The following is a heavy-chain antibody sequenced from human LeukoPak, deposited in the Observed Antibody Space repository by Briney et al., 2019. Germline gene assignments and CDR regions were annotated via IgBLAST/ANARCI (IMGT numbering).Heavy chain of an antibody. J-gene: IGHJ4*02. CDR3: ASVVVAAGDFDY. Sequence: SETLSLTCTVSGGSISSSSYYWGWIRQPPGKGLEWIGEINHSGSTNYNPSLKSRVTISVDTSKNQFSLKLSSVTAADTAVYYCASVVVAAGDFDYWGQGTLVTVSS. V-gene: IGHV4-39*07. CDR2: INHSGST. CDR1: GGSISSSSYY. D-gene: IGHD2-15*01.